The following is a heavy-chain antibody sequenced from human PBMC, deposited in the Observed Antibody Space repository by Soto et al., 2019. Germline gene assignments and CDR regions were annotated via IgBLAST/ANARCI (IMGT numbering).Heavy chain of an antibody. D-gene: IGHD2-21*01. CDR2: ISGTGITT. Sequence: PGGSLRLSCAASGFDFSDYAMNWVRQAPGKGLEWVSAISGTGITTSYSDSVRGRFSLYRDNSKNTVYLQMDSLRAEDTAVYYCGKDEPRDSIFNWIDHWGQGTQVTVSS. V-gene: IGHV3-23*01. CDR3: GKDEPRDSIFNWIDH. J-gene: IGHJ4*02. CDR1: GFDFSDYA.